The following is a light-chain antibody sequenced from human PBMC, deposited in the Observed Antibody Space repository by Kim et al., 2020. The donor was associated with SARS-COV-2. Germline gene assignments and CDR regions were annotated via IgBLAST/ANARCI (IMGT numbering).Light chain of an antibody. Sequence: SSELTQPPSVSVSPGQTASITCSGDELGHKYTSWXKQKPGQSPVLVMYQDSKRPSGIPERFSGSNSGNTATLTISGTQAMDEADYYCQAWDSSTAVVFGG. V-gene: IGLV3-1*01. CDR3: QAWDSSTAVV. CDR1: ELGHKY. CDR2: QDS. J-gene: IGLJ2*01.